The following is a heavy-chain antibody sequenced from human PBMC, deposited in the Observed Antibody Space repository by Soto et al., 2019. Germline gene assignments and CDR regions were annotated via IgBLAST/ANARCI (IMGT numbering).Heavy chain of an antibody. D-gene: IGHD3-22*01. CDR3: AREMLGYYNDNPYDY. Sequence: EVQLVESGGGLVNPGGSLRLSCAASGFSLSNYEMTWVRQAPGKGLEWVSSISSSSNFLYYEDSVKGRFTISRDNAQNSLYLQMSSLRVEDTAVYYCAREMLGYYNDNPYDYWGQGTLVTVSS. J-gene: IGHJ4*02. CDR1: GFSLSNYE. CDR2: ISSSSNFL. V-gene: IGHV3-21*01.